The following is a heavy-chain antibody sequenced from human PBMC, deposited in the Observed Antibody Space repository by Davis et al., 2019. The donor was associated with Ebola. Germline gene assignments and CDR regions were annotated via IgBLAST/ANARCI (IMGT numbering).Heavy chain of an antibody. V-gene: IGHV3-33*01. CDR1: GFTFSSYG. D-gene: IGHD2-21*02. J-gene: IGHJ4*02. CDR3: ARDGLAYCGGDCYPFDY. Sequence: GESLKISCAASGFTFSSYGMHWVRQAPGKGLEWVAVIWYDGSNKYYADSVKGRFTISRDNSKNTLYLQMNSLRAEDTAVYYCARDGLAYCGGDCYPFDYWGQGTLVTVSS. CDR2: IWYDGSNK.